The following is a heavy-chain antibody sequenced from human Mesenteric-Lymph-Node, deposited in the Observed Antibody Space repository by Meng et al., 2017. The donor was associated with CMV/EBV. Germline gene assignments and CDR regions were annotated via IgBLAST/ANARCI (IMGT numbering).Heavy chain of an antibody. V-gene: IGHV3-48*03. CDR1: GFTFSSYE. Sequence: GGSLRLSCAASGFTFSSYEMNWVRQAPGKGLEWVSYISSSGSTIYYADSVKGRFTISRDNSKNTLFLQMNSLRAEDTAVYYCAKLDGRSIMVRGVINDAFDIWGQGTMVTVSS. D-gene: IGHD3-10*01. J-gene: IGHJ3*02. CDR2: ISSSGSTI. CDR3: AKLDGRSIMVRGVINDAFDI.